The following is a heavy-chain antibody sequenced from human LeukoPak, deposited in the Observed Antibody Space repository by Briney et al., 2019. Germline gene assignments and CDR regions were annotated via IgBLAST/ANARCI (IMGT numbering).Heavy chain of an antibody. V-gene: IGHV3-23*01. CDR3: AKEVKVAAGPWYFDY. CDR1: GFTFSTYA. CDR2: ISGSGDST. Sequence: GGSLRLSCAASGFTFSTYAMNWVRQAPGKGLEWVSAISGSGDSTYYADSVKGRFTISRDNSKNTLYLQMNSLRPEDTAVYYCAKEVKVAAGPWYFDYWGQGTLVTVSS. J-gene: IGHJ4*02. D-gene: IGHD6-6*01.